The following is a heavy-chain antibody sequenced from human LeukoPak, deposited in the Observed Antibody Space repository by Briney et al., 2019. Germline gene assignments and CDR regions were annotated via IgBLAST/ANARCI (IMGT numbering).Heavy chain of an antibody. CDR2: ITKDSDRV. V-gene: IGHV3-48*01. J-gene: IGHJ4*02. Sequence: GGSLRLSCEASGFFFGGHAMNWLRQAPGKGPEWIAFITKDSDRVYYAESVEGRFTVSRDNAKNSLYLQMNSLRAEDTAVYYCASTYGGRDYWGQGTLVTVSS. CDR3: ASTYGGRDY. D-gene: IGHD1-26*01. CDR1: GFFFGGHA.